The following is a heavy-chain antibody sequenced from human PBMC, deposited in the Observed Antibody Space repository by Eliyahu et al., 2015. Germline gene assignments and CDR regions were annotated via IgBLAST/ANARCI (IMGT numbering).Heavy chain of an antibody. D-gene: IGHD1-1*01. CDR1: GYSFSXYW. CDR2: VFPGDSDT. J-gene: IGHJ5*02. CDR3: ARHPITSTGAHNWFDP. V-gene: IGHV5-51*01. Sequence: EVHLVQSGTEVKKAGESLXXSCXXSGYSFSXYWIGWVRXXPGKGLEWMGVVFPGDSDTRYSPSFQGQVTIAVDKSISTAYLQWSSLKASDTAIYYCARHPITSTGAHNWFDPGAREPWSPSP.